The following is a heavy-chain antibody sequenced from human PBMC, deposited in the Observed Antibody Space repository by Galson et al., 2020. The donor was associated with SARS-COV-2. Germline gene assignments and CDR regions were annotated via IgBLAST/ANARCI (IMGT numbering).Heavy chain of an antibody. CDR1: GFTFSNAW. Sequence: GESLKISCAASGFTFSNAWMSWVRQAPGKGLEWVGRIKSKTDGGTTDYAAPVKGRFTISRDDSKNTLYLQMNSLKTEDTAVYYCTTHQGDIVVVPAANYYYYYGMDVWGQGTTVTVSS. J-gene: IGHJ6*02. CDR2: IKSKTDGGTT. D-gene: IGHD2-2*01. CDR3: TTHQGDIVVVPAANYYYYYGMDV. V-gene: IGHV3-15*01.